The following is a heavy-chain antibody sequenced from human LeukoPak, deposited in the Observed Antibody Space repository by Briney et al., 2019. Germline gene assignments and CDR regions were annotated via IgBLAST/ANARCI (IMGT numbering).Heavy chain of an antibody. CDR2: IYYSGST. V-gene: IGHV4-39*07. Sequence: SETLSLTCTVSGGSISSSSYYWGWIRQPPGKGLEWIGSIYYSGSTYYNPSLKSRVTISVDTSKNQFSLKLSSVTAADTAVYYCARSGLIDYWGQGTLVTVSS. CDR3: ARSGLIDY. J-gene: IGHJ4*02. CDR1: GGSISSSSYY.